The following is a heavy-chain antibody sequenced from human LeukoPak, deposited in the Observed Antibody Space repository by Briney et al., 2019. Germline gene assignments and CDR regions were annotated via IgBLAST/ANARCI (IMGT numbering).Heavy chain of an antibody. V-gene: IGHV4-34*01. J-gene: IGHJ4*02. CDR2: INHSGST. CDR3: ARRTDSTWYFD. D-gene: IGHD6-13*01. CDR1: GGSFSGYY. Sequence: PSETPSLTCAVYGGSFSGYYWSWIRQPPGKGLEWIGEINHSGSTNYNPSLKSRVTISVDTSKNQFSLKLRSVTAADTAVYYCARRTDSTWYFDWGQGTLVTVSS.